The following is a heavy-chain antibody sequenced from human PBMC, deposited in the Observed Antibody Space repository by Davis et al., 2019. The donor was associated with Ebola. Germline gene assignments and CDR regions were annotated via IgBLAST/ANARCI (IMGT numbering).Heavy chain of an antibody. CDR2: IIPIFGTM. Sequence: ASVKVSCKASGYTFTAYSLHWVRQAPGQRLEWMGGIIPIFGTMNYAQKFQGRVTMTTDTSTSTAYMELRSLRSDDTAVYYCAREIAPNWFDPWGQGTLVTVSS. CDR1: GYTFTAYS. V-gene: IGHV1-3*01. J-gene: IGHJ5*02. D-gene: IGHD2/OR15-2a*01. CDR3: AREIAPNWFDP.